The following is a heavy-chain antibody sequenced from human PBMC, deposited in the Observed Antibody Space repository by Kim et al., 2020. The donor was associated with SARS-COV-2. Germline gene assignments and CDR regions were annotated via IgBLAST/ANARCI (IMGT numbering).Heavy chain of an antibody. V-gene: IGHV1-2*05. CDR1: GYTFTGYY. CDR2: INPNSGGT. CDR3: ARGVLEDYYGMDV. Sequence: ASVKVSCKASGYTFTGYYMHWVRQAPGQGLEWMGRINPNSGGTNYAQKFQGRVTMTRDTSISTAYMELSRLGSDDTVVYYCARGVLEDYYGMDVWGQGTTVTVSS. J-gene: IGHJ6*02. D-gene: IGHD3-16*01.